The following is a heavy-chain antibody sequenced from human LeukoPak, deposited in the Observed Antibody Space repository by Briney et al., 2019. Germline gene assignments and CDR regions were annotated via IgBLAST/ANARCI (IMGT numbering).Heavy chain of an antibody. V-gene: IGHV4-59*10. CDR3: ARGVIAAGGNDFDY. D-gene: IGHD6-13*01. CDR2: IYNSGST. J-gene: IGHJ4*02. CDR1: GFTFRKHW. Sequence: PGGSLRLSCAATGFTFRKHWMSWVRQTVGKGLEWIGRIYNSGSTDYNASLKSRVTMSVDTSKNQLSLKVISVTAADTAVYYCARGVIAAGGNDFDYWGQGTLVSVSS.